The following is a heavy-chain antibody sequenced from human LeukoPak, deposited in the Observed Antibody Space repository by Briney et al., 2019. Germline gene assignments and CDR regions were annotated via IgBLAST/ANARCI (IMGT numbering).Heavy chain of an antibody. D-gene: IGHD1-7*01. V-gene: IGHV4-34*01. CDR3: AREPLTGTTYFDY. Sequence: SETLSLTRAVYGGSFSGYYWSWIRQPPGKGLEWIGEINHSGSTNYNPSLKSRVTISVDTSKNQFSLKLSSVTAADTAVYYCAREPLTGTTYFDYWGQGTLVTVSS. CDR2: INHSGST. J-gene: IGHJ4*02. CDR1: GGSFSGYY.